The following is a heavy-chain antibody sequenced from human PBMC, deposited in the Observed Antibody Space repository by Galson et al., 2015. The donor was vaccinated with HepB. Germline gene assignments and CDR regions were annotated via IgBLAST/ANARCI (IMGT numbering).Heavy chain of an antibody. CDR3: ARSSSSWTAFDY. Sequence: SVKVSCKASGGTFSSYAISWVRQAPGQGLEWMGGIIPIFGTANYAQKFQGRVTITADESTSTAYMELSSLRSEDTAVYYCARSSSSWTAFDYWGQGTLVTVSS. CDR2: IIPIFGTA. CDR1: GGTFSSYA. V-gene: IGHV1-69*13. J-gene: IGHJ4*02. D-gene: IGHD6-13*01.